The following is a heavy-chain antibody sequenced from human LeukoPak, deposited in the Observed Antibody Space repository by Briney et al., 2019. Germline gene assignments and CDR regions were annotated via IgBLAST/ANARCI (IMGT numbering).Heavy chain of an antibody. V-gene: IGHV3-11*04. D-gene: IGHD5-18*01. Sequence: GGSLRLSCAASGFTFSDYYMSWIRQAPGKGLEWVSYISSSGSTIYYADSVKGRFTISRDNAKTSLYLQMNSLRAEDTAVYFCARHLSGVTGYTYGRGIDYWGQGTLVTVSS. CDR2: ISSSGSTI. CDR3: ARHLSGVTGYTYGRGIDY. CDR1: GFTFSDYY. J-gene: IGHJ4*02.